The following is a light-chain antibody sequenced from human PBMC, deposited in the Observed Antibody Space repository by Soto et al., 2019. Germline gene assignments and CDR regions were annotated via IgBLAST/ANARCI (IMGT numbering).Light chain of an antibody. CDR3: QSYDSSLSGVV. V-gene: IGLV2-14*01. CDR1: SSDVGGYNY. Sequence: QSALTQPASVSGSPGQSITISCTGTSSDVGGYNYVSWYQQYPGKAPKLMIYEVSNRPSGVSNRFSGSKSGNTASLTISGLQAEDEADYYCQSYDSSLSGVVFGGGTKLTVL. CDR2: EVS. J-gene: IGLJ2*01.